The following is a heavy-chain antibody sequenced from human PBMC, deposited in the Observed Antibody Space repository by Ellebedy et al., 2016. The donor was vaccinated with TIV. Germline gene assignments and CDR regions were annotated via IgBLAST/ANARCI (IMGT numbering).Heavy chain of an antibody. CDR2: IFYSGTT. D-gene: IGHD1-26*01. CDR1: GASMHSYDHY. CDR3: ARIRAYGELLFGMDV. V-gene: IGHV4-30-4*01. J-gene: IGHJ6*02. Sequence: MPSETLSLTCTVSGASMHSYDHYWTWIRQPPGKGLEWIGHIFYSGTTYYNPSLESRVIISEDTSENQFTLRVRSVTAADTAVYYCARIRAYGELLFGMDVWGQGTTVTVSS.